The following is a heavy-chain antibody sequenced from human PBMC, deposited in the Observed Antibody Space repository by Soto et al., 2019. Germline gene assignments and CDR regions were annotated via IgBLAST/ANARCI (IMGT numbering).Heavy chain of an antibody. CDR3: ARDAPPPELRFLEWHNYDYNGMDV. D-gene: IGHD3-3*01. V-gene: IGHV1-18*01. Sequence: ASVKVSCKTSGYSFTAYGISWVRQAPGQGLEWMGWISCYNGKTKYAQKVQGRVTMTTDTSTSTAYMEVRSLRSDDTAIYYCARDAPPPELRFLEWHNYDYNGMDVWGQGTTVTAP. J-gene: IGHJ6*02. CDR1: GYSFTAYG. CDR2: ISCYNGKT.